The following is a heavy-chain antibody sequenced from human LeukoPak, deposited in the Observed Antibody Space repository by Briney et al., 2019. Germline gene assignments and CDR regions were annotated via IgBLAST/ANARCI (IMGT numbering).Heavy chain of an antibody. CDR1: GYTFTGYY. CDR3: ARGLPASSRYIMKGTILRFLEWPYYYYGMDV. J-gene: IGHJ6*02. V-gene: IGHV1-2*02. D-gene: IGHD3-3*01. Sequence: GASVKVSCKASGYTFTGYYMHWVRQAPGQGLEWMGWINPNSGGTNYAQKFQGRVTMTRNTSISTAYMELSSLRSEDTAVYYCARGLPASSRYIMKGTILRFLEWPYYYYGMDVWGQGTTVTVSS. CDR2: INPNSGGT.